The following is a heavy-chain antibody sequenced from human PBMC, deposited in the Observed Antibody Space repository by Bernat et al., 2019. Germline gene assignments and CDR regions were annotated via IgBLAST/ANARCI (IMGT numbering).Heavy chain of an antibody. CDR2: INPNSGGT. Sequence: QVQLVQSGAEVKKPGASVKVSCKASGYTFTGYYMHWVRQAPGQGLEWMGWINPNSGGTNYAQKFQGWVTMTRDTSISTAYMEPSRLRSDDTAVYYCARVGRGFWSGYYTGSWFDPWGQGTLVTVSS. V-gene: IGHV1-2*04. CDR3: ARVGRGFWSGYYTGSWFDP. CDR1: GYTFTGYY. D-gene: IGHD3-3*01. J-gene: IGHJ5*02.